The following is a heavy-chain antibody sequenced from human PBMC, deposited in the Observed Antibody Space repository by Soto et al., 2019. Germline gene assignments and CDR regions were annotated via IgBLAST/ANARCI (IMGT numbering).Heavy chain of an antibody. Sequence: EVQLVESGGGLVKPGGSLRLSCAASGFTFSNAWMNWVRQAPGKGLEWVGRIKSKTDGGTTDYAAPVKGRFTISRDDSKNTLYLQMNSLKTEDTAVYYCTTAEYYYDSMNAFDIWGQGTMVTVSS. J-gene: IGHJ3*02. CDR2: IKSKTDGGTT. CDR1: GFTFSNAW. CDR3: TTAEYYYDSMNAFDI. V-gene: IGHV3-15*07. D-gene: IGHD3-22*01.